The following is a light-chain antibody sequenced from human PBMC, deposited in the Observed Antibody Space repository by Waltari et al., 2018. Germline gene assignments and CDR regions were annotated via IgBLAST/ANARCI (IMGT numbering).Light chain of an antibody. CDR3: MQALQTPWT. CDR1: QSLLHSLGNTS. Sequence: DIVMTQSPLSLSVTPGEPASISCRSTQSLLHSLGNTSLDWYLQRPGQSPQLLIDLGSSLACGVPDRVSGSGSGTDFTLQISSVEAEDVGIYYCMQALQTPWTFGQGTRVEI. V-gene: IGKV2-28*01. J-gene: IGKJ1*01. CDR2: LGS.